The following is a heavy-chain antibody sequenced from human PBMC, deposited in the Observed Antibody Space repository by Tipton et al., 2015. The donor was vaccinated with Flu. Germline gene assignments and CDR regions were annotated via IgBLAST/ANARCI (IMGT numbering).Heavy chain of an antibody. CDR2: TFHSGNT. V-gene: IGHV4-39*07. CDR1: GDSIRSSNYY. CDR3: ARRDYSNYVSEPKNWFDP. D-gene: IGHD4-11*01. Sequence: TLSLTCGVSGDSIRSSNYYWGWIRQPPGKGLEGIGNTFHSGNTYLNPSLKSRVTISIDTSRNQFSLKLNSVTAADTAVYYCARRDYSNYVSEPKNWFDPWGQGALVTVSS. J-gene: IGHJ5*02.